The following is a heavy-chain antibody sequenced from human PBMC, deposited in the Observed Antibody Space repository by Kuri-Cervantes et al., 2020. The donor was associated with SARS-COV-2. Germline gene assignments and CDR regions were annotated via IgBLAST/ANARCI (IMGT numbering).Heavy chain of an antibody. CDR3: ASELFGVVPEQDHQGDAFDI. D-gene: IGHD3-3*01. Sequence: SCTVSGGSISSGGYYWSWIRQPPGKGLEWIGYIYHSGSTYYNPSLKSRVTISVDTSKNQFSLKLSSVTAADTAVYYCASELFGVVPEQDHQGDAFDIWGQGTMVTVSS. CDR1: GGSISSGGYY. V-gene: IGHV4-30-2*01. CDR2: IYHSGST. J-gene: IGHJ3*02.